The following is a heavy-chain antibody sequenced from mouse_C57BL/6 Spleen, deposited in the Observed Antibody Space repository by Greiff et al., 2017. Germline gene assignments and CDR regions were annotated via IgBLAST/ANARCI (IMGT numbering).Heavy chain of an antibody. D-gene: IGHD1-1*01. CDR2: IYPGSGNT. Sequence: QVQLQQPGAELVKPGASVKLSCKASGYTFTSYYIHWVKQRPGQGLEWIGWIYPGSGNTKYNEKFKGKATLTADTSSSTAYMQLSSLSSEDSAVYYCAPLLLRLQGYFDVWGTGTTVTVAS. V-gene: IGHV1-66*01. CDR3: APLLLRLQGYFDV. J-gene: IGHJ1*03. CDR1: GYTFTSYY.